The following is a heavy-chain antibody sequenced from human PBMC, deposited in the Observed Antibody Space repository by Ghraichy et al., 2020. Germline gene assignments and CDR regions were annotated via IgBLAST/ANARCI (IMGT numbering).Heavy chain of an antibody. CDR2: IWYDGSNK. CDR1: GFTFSSYG. V-gene: IGHV3-33*01. J-gene: IGHJ4*02. Sequence: GGSLRLSCAASGFTFSSYGMHWVRQAPGKGLEWVAVIWYDGSNKYYADSVKGRFTISRDNSKNTLYLQMNSLRAEDTAVYYCARCGGRDGYSYYFDYWGQGTLVTVSS. D-gene: IGHD5-24*01. CDR3: ARCGGRDGYSYYFDY.